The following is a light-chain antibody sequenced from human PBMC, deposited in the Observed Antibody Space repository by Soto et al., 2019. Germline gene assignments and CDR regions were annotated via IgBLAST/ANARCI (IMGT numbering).Light chain of an antibody. J-gene: IGKJ1*01. CDR1: EAIANF. V-gene: IGKV1-17*03. Sequence: DIQMTQTPSAMSASVGDRVTVTCRASEAIANFLAWFQQEPGKVPKRLIYEASKLQSGVPSRFSGSGSGTEFTLTISSLQPDDFATYYCQHYNSYSEAFGQGTKVDIK. CDR3: QHYNSYSEA. CDR2: EAS.